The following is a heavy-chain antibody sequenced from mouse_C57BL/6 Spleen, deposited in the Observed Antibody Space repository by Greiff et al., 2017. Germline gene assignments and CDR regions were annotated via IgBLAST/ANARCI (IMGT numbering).Heavy chain of an antibody. CDR2: INPSSGYT. J-gene: IGHJ4*01. CDR1: GYTFTSYT. Sequence: VQLQQSGAELARPGASVKMSCKASGYTFTSYTMHWVKQRPGQGLEWIGYINPSSGYTKYNQKFKDKATLTADKSSSTAYMQLSSLTSEDSAVYYCAREATVDAMDYWGQGTSVTVSS. D-gene: IGHD1-1*01. CDR3: AREATVDAMDY. V-gene: IGHV1-4*01.